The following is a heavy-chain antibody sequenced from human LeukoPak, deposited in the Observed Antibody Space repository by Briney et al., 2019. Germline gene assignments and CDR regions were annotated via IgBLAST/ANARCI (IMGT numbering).Heavy chain of an antibody. D-gene: IGHD5-18*01. Sequence: SETLSLTCTVSGVSITSHYWSWIRQPPGKGLEWIGYMYDSEKTKDSLSFTSRSTLSADTSKNQFSLRLSSVTAEDTAVYYCATIKRGSIYGYFDFWGQGILVTVSS. CDR3: ATIKRGSIYGYFDF. V-gene: IGHV4-59*11. J-gene: IGHJ4*02. CDR2: MYDSEKT. CDR1: GVSITSHY.